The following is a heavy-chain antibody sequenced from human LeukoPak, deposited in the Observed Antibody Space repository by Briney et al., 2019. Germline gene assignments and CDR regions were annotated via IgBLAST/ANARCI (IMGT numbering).Heavy chain of an antibody. CDR2: IYTSGST. CDR3: ARGDNWNWLGY. CDR1: GGSISSGSYY. J-gene: IGHJ4*02. Sequence: PSQTLSLTCTVSGGSISSGSYYWSWIRQPAGKGLEWIGRIYTSGSTNYNPSLKSRVTISVDTSKNQFSLKLNSVTAADTAVYYCARGDNWNWLGYWGQGTLVTVSS. D-gene: IGHD1-7*01. V-gene: IGHV4-61*02.